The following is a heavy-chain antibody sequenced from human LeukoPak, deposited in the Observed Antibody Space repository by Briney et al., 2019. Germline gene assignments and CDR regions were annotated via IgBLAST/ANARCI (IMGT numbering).Heavy chain of an antibody. CDR3: ASWSPYSDRPYCYYGMDV. D-gene: IGHD4-4*01. CDR2: ISAYNGNT. V-gene: IGHV1-18*01. CDR1: GYTFTSYG. Sequence: GASVTVSCKASGYTFTSYGISWVRQAPGQGLEWMGWISAYNGNTNYAQKLQGRVTMTTDTSTSTAYMELRSLRSDDTAVYYCASWSPYSDRPYCYYGMDVWGQGTTVTVSS. J-gene: IGHJ6*02.